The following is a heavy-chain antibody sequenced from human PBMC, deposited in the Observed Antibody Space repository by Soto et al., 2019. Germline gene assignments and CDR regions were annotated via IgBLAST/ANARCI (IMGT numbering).Heavy chain of an antibody. J-gene: IGHJ4*02. Sequence: QVQLVESGGGVVQPERSLRLSCAASGFTFASYAMHWVSQAPGKGLEWVAVIWYDGRNKYYADSVKGRFIISRDDSKNTVYLQMNRLRAEDTAVYYCARDVNWYFENWGQGTLVTVSS. V-gene: IGHV3-33*01. CDR3: ARDVNWYFEN. CDR1: GFTFASYA. CDR2: IWYDGRNK. D-gene: IGHD1-20*01.